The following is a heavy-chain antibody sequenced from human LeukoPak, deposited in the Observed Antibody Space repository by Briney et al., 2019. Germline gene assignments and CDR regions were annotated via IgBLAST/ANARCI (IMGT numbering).Heavy chain of an antibody. CDR3: ARQGSGTSYYYYTFPY. CDR2: INHSGNA. V-gene: IGHV4-34*01. D-gene: IGHD1-26*01. J-gene: IGHJ4*02. CDR1: CGSLSGYY. Sequence: SETLSLTCAVYCGSLSGYYWSWIRQPPGKGLEWIGEINHSGNANYNPSLKSRVTMSVDTSKNHFYLKLSSVTAADTAVYYCARQGSGTSYYYYTFPYWGQGTLVTVSS.